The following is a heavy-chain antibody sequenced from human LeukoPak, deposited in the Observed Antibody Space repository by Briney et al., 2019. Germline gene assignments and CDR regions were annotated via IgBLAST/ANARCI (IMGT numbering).Heavy chain of an antibody. Sequence: GGSLRLSCAASGFTFSSYAMHWVRQAPGKGLEWVAVISYDGSNKYYADSVKGRFTISRDNSKNTLYLQMNSLRADDTAVYYCARQTGTGSFDYWGQGTLVTVSS. J-gene: IGHJ4*02. CDR3: ARQTGTGSFDY. D-gene: IGHD1-7*01. CDR1: GFTFSSYA. V-gene: IGHV3-30*04. CDR2: ISYDGSNK.